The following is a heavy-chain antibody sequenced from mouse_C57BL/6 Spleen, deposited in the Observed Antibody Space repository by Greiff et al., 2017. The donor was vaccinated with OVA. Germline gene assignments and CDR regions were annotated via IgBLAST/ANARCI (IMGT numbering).Heavy chain of an antibody. CDR3: ARHYGSSYYCDY. D-gene: IGHD1-1*01. CDR2: IYRGSGST. V-gene: IGHV1-55*01. CDR1: GYTFTSYW. J-gene: IGHJ2*01. Sequence: QVQLQQPGAELVKPGASVKMSCKASGYTFTSYWITWVKQRPGQGLEWIGDIYRGSGSTNYNEKFKSKATLTVDTSSSTAYMQLSSLTSEDSAVYYCARHYGSSYYCDYWGQGTTLTVSS.